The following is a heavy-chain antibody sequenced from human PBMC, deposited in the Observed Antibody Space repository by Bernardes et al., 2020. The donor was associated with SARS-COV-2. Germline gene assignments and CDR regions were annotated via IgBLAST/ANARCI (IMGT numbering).Heavy chain of an antibody. CDR3: AKAEGDKVGMADF. D-gene: IGHD5-12*01. J-gene: IGHJ4*02. CDR2: LSGSGDGP. V-gene: IGHV3-23*01. Sequence: GGSLVLSCAASGFTFRTSAMTWVRQAPGTGLAWIGALSGSGDGPWYAHSVKGRFTISRDNSKNTVYLQMNSLRADETAIYYCAKAEGDKVGMADFWGQGTLVTVSS. CDR1: GFTFRTSA.